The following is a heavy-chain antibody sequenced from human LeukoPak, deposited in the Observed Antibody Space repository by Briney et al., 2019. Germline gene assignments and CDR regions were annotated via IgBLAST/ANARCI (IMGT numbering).Heavy chain of an antibody. J-gene: IGHJ6*03. Sequence: GGSLRLSCAASEFTFTSYSMSWVRQAPGKGLEWVAAISDGGYRTYYADSVKGRFTISRDSSKNTAYLQMNGLRAEDTAVYSFANADRAAFATGNIDVCGKGTTVTASS. CDR2: ISDGGYRT. D-gene: IGHD6-25*01. V-gene: IGHV3-23*01. CDR1: EFTFTSYS. CDR3: ANADRAAFATGNIDV.